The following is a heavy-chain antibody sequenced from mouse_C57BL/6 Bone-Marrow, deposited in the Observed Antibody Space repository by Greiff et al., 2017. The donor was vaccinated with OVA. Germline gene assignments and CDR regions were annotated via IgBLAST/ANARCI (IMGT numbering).Heavy chain of an antibody. D-gene: IGHD1-1*01. CDR3: SRCYSGRSVLFDY. V-gene: IGHV1-42*01. J-gene: IGHJ2*01. CDR2: INPSTGGT. Sequence: VQLQQSGPELVKPGASVKISCKASGYSFTGYYMNWVKQSPEKSLEWIGEINPSTGGTTYNQKFKAKATLTVDKSSSTAYMQLKSLTSEDSAVYYGSRCYSGRSVLFDYWGQGTTLTVSS. CDR1: GYSFTGYY.